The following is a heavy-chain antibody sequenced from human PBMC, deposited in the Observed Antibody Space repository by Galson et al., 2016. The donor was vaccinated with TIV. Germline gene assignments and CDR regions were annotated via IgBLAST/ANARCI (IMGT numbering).Heavy chain of an antibody. Sequence: LSLTCSVFGDSISDGDSYWSWIRQPPGKGLEWIGYIFYRGTTYNSPSLQSRLTMSIDRSKNQFSLKLNSVTAADTAVYYCARDNLKYYHAFDVWGPGTTVTVSS. CDR1: GDSISDGDSY. CDR3: ARDNLKYYHAFDV. CDR2: IFYRGTT. V-gene: IGHV4-30-4*01. D-gene: IGHD1-26*01. J-gene: IGHJ6*02.